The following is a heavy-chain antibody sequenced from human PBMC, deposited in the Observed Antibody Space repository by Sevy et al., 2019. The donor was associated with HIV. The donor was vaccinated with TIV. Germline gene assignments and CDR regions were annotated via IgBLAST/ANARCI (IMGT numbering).Heavy chain of an antibody. V-gene: IGHV4-30-2*01. CDR2: IYHSGST. D-gene: IGHD3-22*01. J-gene: IGHJ5*02. CDR1: GGSISSGGYS. CDR3: ARSGCLGNWFDP. Sequence: SETLSLTCAVSGGSISSGGYSWSWIRQPPGKGLEWIGYIYHSGSTYYNPSLKSRVTISVDRSKNQFSLKLSSVTAADTAVYYCARSGCLGNWFDPWGQGTLVTVSS.